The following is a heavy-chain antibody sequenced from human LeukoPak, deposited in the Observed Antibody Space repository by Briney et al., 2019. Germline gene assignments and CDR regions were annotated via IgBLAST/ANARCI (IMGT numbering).Heavy chain of an antibody. V-gene: IGHV1-8*01. J-gene: IGHJ1*01. CDR2: MNPNSGNT. CDR1: GYTFTSYD. Sequence: GASVKVSCKGSGYTFTSYDINWVRQATRQELEWMGWMNPNSGNTGYAQKFQGRVTMTRNTSISTAYMELGSLRSEDTAVYYCASSTSGSYGYWRQGTLVTVPS. CDR3: ASSTSGSYGY. D-gene: IGHD1-26*01.